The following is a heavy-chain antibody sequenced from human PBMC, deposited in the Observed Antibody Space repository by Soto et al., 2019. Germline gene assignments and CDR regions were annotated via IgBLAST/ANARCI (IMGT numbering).Heavy chain of an antibody. J-gene: IGHJ5*02. CDR2: INPNSGGT. CDR1: GGTFSSYA. Sequence: ASVKVSCKASGGTFSSYAISWVRQAPGQGLEWMGWINPNSGGTNYAQKFQGRVTMTRDTSISTAYMELSSLRSDDTAVYYCVRSVPYNWFDPWGQGTLVTVSS. V-gene: IGHV1-2*02. CDR3: VRSVPYNWFDP.